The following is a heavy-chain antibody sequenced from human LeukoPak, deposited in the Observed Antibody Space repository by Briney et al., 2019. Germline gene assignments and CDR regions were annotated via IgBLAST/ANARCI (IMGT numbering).Heavy chain of an antibody. V-gene: IGHV1-69*13. CDR3: ASTIPLAAAGTFDY. Sequence: GASVKVSCKASGGTFSSYATSWVRQAPGQGLEWMGGIIPIFGTANYAQKFQGRVTITADESTSTAYMELSSLRSEDTAVYYCASTIPLAAAGTFDYWGQGTLVTVSS. J-gene: IGHJ4*02. D-gene: IGHD6-13*01. CDR2: IIPIFGTA. CDR1: GGTFSSYA.